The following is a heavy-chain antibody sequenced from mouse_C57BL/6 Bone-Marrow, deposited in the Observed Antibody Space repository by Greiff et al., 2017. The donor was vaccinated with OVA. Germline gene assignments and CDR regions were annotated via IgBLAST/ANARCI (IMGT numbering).Heavy chain of an antibody. CDR1: GFTFSDFY. J-gene: IGHJ3*01. CDR2: SGNKANDYPT. CDR3: ARDGDSSGYEFAY. V-gene: IGHV7-1*01. Sequence: EVKLVESGGGLVQSGRSLRLSFATSGFTFSDFYMEWVRQAPGKGLEWIAESGNKANDYPTEYSASVKGLFIVSRDTSQSILYLQMNALRAEDTAIYYCARDGDSSGYEFAYWGQGTLVTVSA. D-gene: IGHD3-2*02.